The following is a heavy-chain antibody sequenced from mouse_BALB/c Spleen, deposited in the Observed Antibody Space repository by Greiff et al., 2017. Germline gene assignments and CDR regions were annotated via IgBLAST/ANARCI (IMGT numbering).Heavy chain of an antibody. CDR3: ARGLFAC. CDR1: GFTFSSYG. Sequence: EVQVVESGGGLVQPGGSLKLSCAASGFTFSSYGMSWVRQTPDKRLELVATINSNGGSTYYPDSVKGRFTISRDNAKNTLYLQMSSLKSEDTAMYYCARGLFACWGQGTLVTVSA. V-gene: IGHV5-6-3*01. CDR2: INSNGGST. J-gene: IGHJ3*01.